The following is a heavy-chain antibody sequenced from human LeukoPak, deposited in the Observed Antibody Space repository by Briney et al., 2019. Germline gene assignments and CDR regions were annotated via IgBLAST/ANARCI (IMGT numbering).Heavy chain of an antibody. CDR1: GFTFRNYE. J-gene: IGHJ4*02. CDR3: ARRFDC. V-gene: IGHV3-48*02. Sequence: GGSLRLSCAASGFTFRNYEMNWVRQAPGKGLEWISYISDDNTIYYADSVKGRFTISRDNAKNLLSLQMNSLTDEDTAVYYCARRFDCWGQGTLVTVSS. CDR2: ISDDNTI.